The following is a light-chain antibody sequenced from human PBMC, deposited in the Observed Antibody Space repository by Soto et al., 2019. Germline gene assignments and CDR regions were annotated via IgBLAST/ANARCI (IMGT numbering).Light chain of an antibody. CDR1: SSDIGSYNY. Sequence: QSALTQPASVSGSPGQSITISCTGTSSDIGSYNYVSWYQQHPGKAPKLIIYEVTNRPSGVSNRFSGSKSGNTASLTISGLQAEDEAAYYCSSYTTNDTWEFGGGTKLTVL. CDR3: SSYTTNDTWE. J-gene: IGLJ3*02. V-gene: IGLV2-14*01. CDR2: EVT.